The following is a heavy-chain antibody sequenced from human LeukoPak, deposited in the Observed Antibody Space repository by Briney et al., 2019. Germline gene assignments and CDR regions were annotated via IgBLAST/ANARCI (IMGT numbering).Heavy chain of an antibody. V-gene: IGHV1-46*01. D-gene: IGHD1/OR15-1a*01. Sequence: GASVKVSCKASGYAFTSYYMHWVRQAPGQGLEWMGIINPSGGSTSYAQKFQGRVTMTRDTSTSTVYMELSSLRSEDTAVYYCARTNKMGIMLDYWGQGTLVTVSS. CDR1: GYAFTSYY. J-gene: IGHJ4*02. CDR2: INPSGGST. CDR3: ARTNKMGIMLDY.